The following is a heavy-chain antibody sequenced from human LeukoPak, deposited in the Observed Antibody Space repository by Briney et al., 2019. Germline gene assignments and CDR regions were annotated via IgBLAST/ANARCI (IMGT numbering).Heavy chain of an antibody. Sequence: GGSLRLSCAASGFTFSSYGMHWVRQAPGKGLEWVAFIRYDGSNKYYADSVKGRFTISRDNSKNTLYLQMNSLRAEDTAVYYCAKAGWYDSSGYNEIDYWGQGTLVTVSS. V-gene: IGHV3-30*02. CDR3: AKAGWYDSSGYNEIDY. J-gene: IGHJ4*02. CDR2: IRYDGSNK. D-gene: IGHD3-22*01. CDR1: GFTFSSYG.